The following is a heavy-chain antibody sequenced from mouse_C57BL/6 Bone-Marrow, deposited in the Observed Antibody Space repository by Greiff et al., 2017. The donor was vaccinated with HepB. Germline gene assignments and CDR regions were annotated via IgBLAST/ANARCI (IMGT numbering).Heavy chain of an antibody. CDR2: IYPGSGST. J-gene: IGHJ4*01. CDR1: GYTFTSYW. CDR3: AREGLWYYAMDY. Sequence: QVQLQQPGAELVKPGASVKMSCEASGYTFTSYWITWVKQRPGQGLEWIGDIYPGSGSTNYNEKFKSKATLTVDTSSSTAYMQLSSLTSEDSAVYYCAREGLWYYAMDYWGQGTSVTVSS. V-gene: IGHV1-55*01. D-gene: IGHD6-5*01.